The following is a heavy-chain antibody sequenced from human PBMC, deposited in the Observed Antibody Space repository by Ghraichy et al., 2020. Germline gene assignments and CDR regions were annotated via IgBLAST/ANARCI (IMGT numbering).Heavy chain of an antibody. Sequence: GGSLRLSCAASGFTFGSYWMSWVRQAPGKGLEWVANIKPDGSDKYYVDSVKGRFTISRDDVKNSLYLQMNSLRAEDTAVYYCARGGTYGVDVWVQGAAVTVYS. J-gene: IGHJ6*02. CDR1: GFTFGSYW. CDR3: ARGGTYGVDV. V-gene: IGHV3-7*01. CDR2: IKPDGSDK.